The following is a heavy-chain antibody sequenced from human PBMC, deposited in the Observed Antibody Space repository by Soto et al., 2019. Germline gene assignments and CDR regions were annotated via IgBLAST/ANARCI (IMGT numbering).Heavy chain of an antibody. Sequence: EVQVLESGGGLVQPGGSLRLSCVGSGFTFSSHVMTWVRQAPGKGLEWVSSISANGGSTYYAESVMGRFTISRDNSRNTLSLKMRSRRAENTAVYYCEKGHDSTYWEGYWGQGTLVTVSS. J-gene: IGHJ4*02. CDR1: GFTFSSHV. D-gene: IGHD2-8*02. CDR2: ISANGGST. CDR3: EKGHDSTYWEGY. V-gene: IGHV3-23*01.